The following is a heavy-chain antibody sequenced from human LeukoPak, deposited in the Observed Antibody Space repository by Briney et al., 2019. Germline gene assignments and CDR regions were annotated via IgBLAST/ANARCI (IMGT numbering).Heavy chain of an antibody. Sequence: GRSLRLSCAASGFTFSSYGMHWVRRAPGKGLEWVAVISYDGSNKYYADSVKGRFTISRDNAKNSLYLQMNSLRAEDTALYYCAKDRSYSPGPGLEYWGQGTLVTVSS. D-gene: IGHD6-13*01. V-gene: IGHV3-30*18. CDR3: AKDRSYSPGPGLEY. J-gene: IGHJ4*02. CDR2: ISYDGSNK. CDR1: GFTFSSYG.